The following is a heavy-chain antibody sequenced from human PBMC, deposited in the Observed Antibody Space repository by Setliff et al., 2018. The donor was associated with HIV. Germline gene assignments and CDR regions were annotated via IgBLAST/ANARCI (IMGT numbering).Heavy chain of an antibody. CDR2: IYHSGST. V-gene: IGHV4-38-2*01. D-gene: IGHD1-20*01. CDR3: ARQYNRQFGMDV. Sequence: LSLTCAVSGYSISSGYYWGWIRKPPGTGLEWIGSIYHSGSTYYNPSLKSRVTISVDTSKNQFSLKLSSVTAADTAVYYCARQYNRQFGMDVWCQGTTVT. CDR1: GYSISSGYY. J-gene: IGHJ6*02.